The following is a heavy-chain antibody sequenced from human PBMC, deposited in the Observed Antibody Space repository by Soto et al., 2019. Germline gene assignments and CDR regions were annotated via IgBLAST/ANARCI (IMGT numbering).Heavy chain of an antibody. CDR2: INHSGST. D-gene: IGHD2-15*01. Sequence: TLSLTCTVSSVSIFSNSYYWGWIRQAPGKGLEWIATINHSGSTYHNPSLKSRVTISVDTSKNQFSLNLSSVTAADTAVYYCARRYAPRYSSGNNHFDLWGQGTLVTVSS. J-gene: IGHJ4*02. CDR1: SVSIFSNSYY. V-gene: IGHV4-39*01. CDR3: ARRYAPRYSSGNNHFDL.